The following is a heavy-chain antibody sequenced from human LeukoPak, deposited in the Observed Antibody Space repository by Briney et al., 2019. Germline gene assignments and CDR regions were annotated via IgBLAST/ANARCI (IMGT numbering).Heavy chain of an antibody. CDR1: GGTFSSYA. CDR2: IIPIFGTA. D-gene: IGHD2-15*01. J-gene: IGHJ4*02. CDR3: LYCSGGSCYDRAPLFDY. Sequence: GASVKVSCKASGGTFSSYAISWVRQAPGQGLEWMGGIIPIFGTANYAQKFQGRVTITADESTSTAYMELSSLRSEDTAVYYCLYCSGGSCYDRAPLFDYWGQGTLVTVSS. V-gene: IGHV1-69*13.